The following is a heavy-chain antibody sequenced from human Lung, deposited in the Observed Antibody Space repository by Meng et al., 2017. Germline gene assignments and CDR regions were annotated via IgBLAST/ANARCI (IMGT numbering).Heavy chain of an antibody. CDR3: TKNDFYCLGY. V-gene: IGHV4-4*02. D-gene: IGHD2-21*01. J-gene: IGHJ4*02. CDR1: GGSIGSDNW. Sequence: QLPQQAVTPGSVRPCGTPALTCAVSGGSIGSDNWWSWVRQPPGKGLEWIGEIYHSGSTNYNPSLKSRITISVDKPKNKFSLTLSSVTAADTAVYYCTKNDFYCLGYWGQGTLVTVSS. CDR2: IYHSGST.